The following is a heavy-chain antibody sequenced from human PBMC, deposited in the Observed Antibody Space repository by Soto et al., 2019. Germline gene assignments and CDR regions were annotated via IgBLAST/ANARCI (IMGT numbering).Heavy chain of an antibody. J-gene: IGHJ3*02. CDR3: ARTSDFVIMVRGVIMRGSDAFDI. V-gene: IGHV1-18*01. CDR2: ISAYNGNT. D-gene: IGHD3-10*01. CDR1: GYTYTSYG. Sequence: ASLKGSCKASGYTYTSYGISWLSQDTGQGLEWMGWISAYNGNTNYAQKLQGRVTMTTDTSTSTAYMELRSLRSDDTAVYYCARTSDFVIMVRGVIMRGSDAFDIWGQGTMVTVSS.